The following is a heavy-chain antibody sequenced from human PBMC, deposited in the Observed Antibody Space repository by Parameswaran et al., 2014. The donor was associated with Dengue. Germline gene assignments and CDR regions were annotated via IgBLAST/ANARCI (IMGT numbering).Heavy chain of an antibody. Sequence: SWMRQAPGQGLEWMGGIIPIFGTANYAQKFQGRVTITADESTSTAYMELSSLRSEDTAVYYCARDQVPNSSSGVYGMDVWGQGTTVTVSS. V-gene: IGHV1-69*01. D-gene: IGHD6-6*01. CDR3: ARDQVPNSSSGVYGMDV. J-gene: IGHJ6*02. CDR2: IIPIFGTA.